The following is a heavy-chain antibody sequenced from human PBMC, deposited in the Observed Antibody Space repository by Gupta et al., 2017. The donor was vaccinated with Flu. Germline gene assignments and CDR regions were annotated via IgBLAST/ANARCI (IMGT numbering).Heavy chain of an antibody. CDR3: AKRRDGYTIVFDS. Sequence: EVQLVESGGGLVQPGGSLRLSCAASGFTFSSYEMHWVRQGTGQGLEWVSGIGTAGDTYYPGSVKGRFTISRDNAKSSLYLQMNNLRAGDTAVYYCAKRRDGYTIVFDSWGQGTLVTVSS. CDR2: IGTAGDT. D-gene: IGHD5-12*01. J-gene: IGHJ4*02. V-gene: IGHV3-13*04. CDR1: GFTFSSYE.